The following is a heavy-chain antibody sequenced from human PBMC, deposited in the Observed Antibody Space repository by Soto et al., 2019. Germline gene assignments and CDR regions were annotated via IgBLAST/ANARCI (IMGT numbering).Heavy chain of an antibody. CDR3: ARGRGPGTVLTSFGGSGREYYGMDV. V-gene: IGHV1-2*04. Sequence: ASVKVSCKASGYTFTGYYMHWVRQAPGQGLEWMGWINPNSGGTNYAQKFQGWVTMTRDTSISTAYMELSRLRSDDTAVYYCARGRGPGTVLTSFGGSGREYYGMDVWGQGTTVTVSS. D-gene: IGHD4-4*01. CDR1: GYTFTGYY. J-gene: IGHJ6*02. CDR2: INPNSGGT.